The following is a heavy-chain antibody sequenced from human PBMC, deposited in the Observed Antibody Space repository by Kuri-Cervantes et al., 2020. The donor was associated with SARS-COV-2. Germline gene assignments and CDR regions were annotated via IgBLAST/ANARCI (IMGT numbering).Heavy chain of an antibody. V-gene: IGHV3-30-3*01. D-gene: IGHD1-26*01. CDR2: ISYDGSNK. CDR1: GFTFSNAW. CDR3: ARTYSGSYSGYFDY. J-gene: IGHJ4*02. Sequence: GGSLRLSCAASGFTFSNAWMSWVRQAPGKGLEWVAVISYDGSNKYYADSVKGRFTISRDNSKNTLYLQMNSLRAEDTAVYYCARTYSGSYSGYFDYWGQGTLVTASS.